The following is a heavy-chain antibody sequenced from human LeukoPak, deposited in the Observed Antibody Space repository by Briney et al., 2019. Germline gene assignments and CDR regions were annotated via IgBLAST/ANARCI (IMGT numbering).Heavy chain of an antibody. CDR1: GYTFTGYY. J-gene: IGHJ3*02. Sequence: ASVKVSCKASGYTFTGYYMHWVRQAPGLGREWMGWINPNSGGTNYAQSFQGRVTMTRDTSISTAYMELSRLRSDDTAVYYCATPTVGTSRFDGFDIWGQGTMVTVSP. CDR2: INPNSGGT. CDR3: ATPTVGTSRFDGFDI. V-gene: IGHV1-2*02. D-gene: IGHD4-23*01.